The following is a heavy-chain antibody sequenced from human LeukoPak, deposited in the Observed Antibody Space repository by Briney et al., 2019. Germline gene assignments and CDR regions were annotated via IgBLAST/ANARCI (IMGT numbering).Heavy chain of an antibody. Sequence: GGSLRLSCAASGFTFSSYGMHWVRQAPGKGLEWVAVISYDGSNKYYADSVKGRFTISRDNSKNTLYLQMNSLRAEDTAVYYCAKDHLAGYSYGGFYFDFWGQGTLVTVSS. CDR1: GFTFSSYG. J-gene: IGHJ4*02. CDR2: ISYDGSNK. D-gene: IGHD5-18*01. V-gene: IGHV3-30*18. CDR3: AKDHLAGYSYGGFYFDF.